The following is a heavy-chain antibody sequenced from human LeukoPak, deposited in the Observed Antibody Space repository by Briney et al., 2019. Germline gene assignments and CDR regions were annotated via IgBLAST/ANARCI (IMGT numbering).Heavy chain of an antibody. D-gene: IGHD3-22*01. Sequence: HAGGSLRLSCAASGFPLSNYWMHWVRQVPGRGLVWVGRINSDGSRTSYADSVKGRVTISRDNAKNTLYLQMNSLRAEDTAIYYCVRGYYDSSGYYGPYFDYWGQGTLVTVFS. CDR2: INSDGSRT. CDR3: VRGYYDSSGYYGPYFDY. V-gene: IGHV3-74*01. CDR1: GFPLSNYW. J-gene: IGHJ4*02.